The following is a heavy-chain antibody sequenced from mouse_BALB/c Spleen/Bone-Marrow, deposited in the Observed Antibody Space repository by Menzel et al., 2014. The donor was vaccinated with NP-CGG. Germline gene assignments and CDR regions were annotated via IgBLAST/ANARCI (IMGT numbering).Heavy chain of an antibody. CDR3: ARDKGRVFFDY. V-gene: IGHV7-3*02. Sequence: EVQRVESGGGLVQPGGSLRLSCAPSGFTFTDYYMNWVRQPPGKALEWLGFIRNKANGYTTEYSASVKSRFTISRDNSQNILYLQMNTLQADDSATYYCARDKGRVFFDYWGQGTTLTVSS. CDR1: GFTFTDYY. CDR2: IRNKANGYTT. J-gene: IGHJ2*01.